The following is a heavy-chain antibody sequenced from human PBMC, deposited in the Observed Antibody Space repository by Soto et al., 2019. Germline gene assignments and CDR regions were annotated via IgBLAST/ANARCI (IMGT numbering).Heavy chain of an antibody. CDR1: GFTFSSYA. D-gene: IGHD3-16*01. CDR2: ISYDGSNK. Sequence: QVQLVESGGGVVQPGRFLRLSCAASGFTFSSYAMHWVRQAPGKGLEWVAVISYDGSNKYYADSVKGRFTISRDNSKNXXYLQLNSRRAEDTAVYYCARAANDYVWGSYSLFDYWGQGTLVTVSS. V-gene: IGHV3-30-3*01. J-gene: IGHJ4*02. CDR3: ARAANDYVWGSYSLFDY.